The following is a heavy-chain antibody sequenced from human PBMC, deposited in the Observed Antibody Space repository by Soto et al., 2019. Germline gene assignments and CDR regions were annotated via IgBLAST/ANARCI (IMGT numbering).Heavy chain of an antibody. J-gene: IGHJ5*02. CDR1: GGSFSGYY. D-gene: IGHD6-19*01. CDR3: AREAIAVAGTRRVWFDP. V-gene: IGHV4-34*01. CDR2: INHSGST. Sequence: PSETLSLTCAVYGGSFSGYYWSWIRQPPGKGLEWIGEINHSGSTNYSPSLKSRVTISVDTSKNQFSLKLSSVTAADTAVYYCAREAIAVAGTRRVWFDPWGQGTRVTVSS.